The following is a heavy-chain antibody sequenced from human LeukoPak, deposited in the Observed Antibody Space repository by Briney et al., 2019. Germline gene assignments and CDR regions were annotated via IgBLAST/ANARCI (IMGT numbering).Heavy chain of an antibody. CDR1: GFTFSSYA. Sequence: PGGSLRLSCAASGFTFSSYAMSWVRQAPGKGLEWVSAISGSGGSTYYADSVKGRFTISRDNSKNTLYLQMNSLRAEDTAVYYCAKWSGYDILTGYYAGFDYWGQGTLVTVSS. CDR3: AKWSGYDILTGYYAGFDY. J-gene: IGHJ4*02. CDR2: ISGSGGST. D-gene: IGHD3-9*01. V-gene: IGHV3-23*01.